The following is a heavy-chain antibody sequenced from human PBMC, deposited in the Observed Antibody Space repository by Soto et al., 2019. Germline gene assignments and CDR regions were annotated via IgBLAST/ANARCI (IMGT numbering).Heavy chain of an antibody. V-gene: IGHV4-34*01. CDR3: ARGLGLTGDYVNYFDY. CDR1: GGSFSCYY. J-gene: IGHJ4*02. Sequence: SETLSLTCAVYGGSFSCYYWSWIRQPPGKGLEWIGEINHSGNTNYNPSLKSRVTISVDTSKNQFSLKLSSVTAADTAVYYCARGLGLTGDYVNYFDYWGQGTLVTVSS. CDR2: INHSGNT. D-gene: IGHD4-17*01.